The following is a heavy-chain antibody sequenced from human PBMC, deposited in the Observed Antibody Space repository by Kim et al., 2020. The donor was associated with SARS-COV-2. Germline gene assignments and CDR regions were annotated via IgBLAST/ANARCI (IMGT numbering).Heavy chain of an antibody. V-gene: IGHV3-15*08. J-gene: IGHJ5*01. CDR1: GFTFGNYW. D-gene: IGHD1-26*01. Sequence: GGSLRLSCAASGFTFGNYWMSWVRQAPGKVLEWIGRIKSKGNGRTDAYAATGRVSITFSKADKTLKLHLKILSPKTTATDDYSCNPASVSPDSAHFDSWG. CDR2: IKSKGNGRTD. CDR3: NPASVSPDSAHFDS.